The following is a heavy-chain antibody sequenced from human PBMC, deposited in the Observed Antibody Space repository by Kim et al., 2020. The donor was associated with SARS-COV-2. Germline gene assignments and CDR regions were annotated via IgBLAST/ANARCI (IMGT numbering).Heavy chain of an antibody. Sequence: SYAKKFQGRVTMTRDTSTSTVYMELSSLRSEDTAVYYCARASSHGGYFDYWGQGTLVTVSS. D-gene: IGHD3-10*01. J-gene: IGHJ4*02. V-gene: IGHV1-46*01. CDR3: ARASSHGGYFDY.